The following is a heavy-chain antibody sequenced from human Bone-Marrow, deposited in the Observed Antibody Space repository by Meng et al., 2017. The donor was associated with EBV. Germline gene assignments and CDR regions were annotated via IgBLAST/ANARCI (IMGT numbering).Heavy chain of an antibody. Sequence: QGQLEGSGPVLGKPSGTLSLPCAVSGGSISSSNWWSWVRQPPGKGLEWIGEIYHSGSTNYNPSLKSRVTISVDKSKNQFSLKLSSVTAADTAVYYCARGGVVPAAIGNWFDPWGQGTLVTVSS. CDR2: IYHSGST. CDR3: ARGGVVPAAIGNWFDP. V-gene: IGHV4-4*02. CDR1: GGSISSSNW. J-gene: IGHJ5*02. D-gene: IGHD2-2*02.